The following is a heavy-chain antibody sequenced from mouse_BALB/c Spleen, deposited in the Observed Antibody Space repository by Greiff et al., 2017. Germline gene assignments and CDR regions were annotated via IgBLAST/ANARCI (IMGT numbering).Heavy chain of an antibody. D-gene: IGHD2-10*02. V-gene: IGHV5-6*01. CDR3: ARHERYGNCWFAY. Sequence: EVKVVESGGDLVKPGGSLKLSCAASGFTFSSYGMSWVRQTPDKRLEWVATISSGGSYTYYPDSVKGRFTISRDNAKNTLYLQMSSLKSEDTAMYYCARHERYGNCWFAYWGQGTLVTVSA. CDR2: ISSGGSYT. J-gene: IGHJ3*01. CDR1: GFTFSSYG.